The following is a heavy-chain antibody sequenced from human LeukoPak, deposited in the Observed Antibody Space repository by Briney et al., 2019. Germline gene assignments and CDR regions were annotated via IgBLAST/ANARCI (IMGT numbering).Heavy chain of an antibody. J-gene: IGHJ4*02. Sequence: SETLSLTCTVSGGSISSYYWSWIRQLAGKGLEWIGRIYTSGSTNYNPSLKSRVTMSVDTSKNQFSLKLSSVTAADTAVYYCARGGAIAAPLDYWGQGTLVTVSS. CDR1: GGSISSYY. V-gene: IGHV4-4*07. D-gene: IGHD6-13*01. CDR3: ARGGAIAAPLDY. CDR2: IYTSGST.